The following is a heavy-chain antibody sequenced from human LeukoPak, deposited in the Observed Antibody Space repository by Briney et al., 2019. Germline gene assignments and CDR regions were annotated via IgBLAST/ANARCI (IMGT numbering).Heavy chain of an antibody. V-gene: IGHV3-53*01. J-gene: IGHJ4*02. Sequence: PGGSLRLSCAASGFTVSSNYMSCVRQAPGKGLEWVSVIYSGGSTYYADSVKGRFTISRDNSKNTLYLQMNSLRAEDTAVYYCASPIVGATTGGYWGQGTLVTVSS. CDR2: IYSGGST. CDR1: GFTVSSNY. D-gene: IGHD1-26*01. CDR3: ASPIVGATTGGY.